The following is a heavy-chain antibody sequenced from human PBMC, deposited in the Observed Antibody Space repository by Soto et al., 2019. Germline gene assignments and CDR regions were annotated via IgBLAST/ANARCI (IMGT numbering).Heavy chain of an antibody. D-gene: IGHD2-21*02. V-gene: IGHV4-30-4*01. Sequence: SETLSLTCTVSGGSISSGDYYWSWIRQPPGKGLEWIGYIYYSGSTYYNPSLKSRVTISVDTSKNQFSLKLSSVTAADTAVYYCARDKSGAYCGGDCYSKYYYGMDVWGQGTTVTVSS. CDR2: IYYSGST. CDR3: ARDKSGAYCGGDCYSKYYYGMDV. J-gene: IGHJ6*02. CDR1: GGSISSGDYY.